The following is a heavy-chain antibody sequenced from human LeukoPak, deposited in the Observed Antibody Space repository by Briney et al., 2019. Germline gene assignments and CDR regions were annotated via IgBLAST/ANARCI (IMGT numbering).Heavy chain of an antibody. J-gene: IGHJ5*02. Sequence: SETLSLTCTVSGGSISSGGYYWSWIRQHPGKGLEWIGYIYYSGSTYYNPSLKSRVTISVDTSKNQFSLKLSSVTAADTAVYYCAGRLVSVGGNWFDPWGQGTLVTVSS. CDR1: GGSISSGGYY. D-gene: IGHD6-19*01. V-gene: IGHV4-30-4*08. CDR3: AGRLVSVGGNWFDP. CDR2: IYYSGST.